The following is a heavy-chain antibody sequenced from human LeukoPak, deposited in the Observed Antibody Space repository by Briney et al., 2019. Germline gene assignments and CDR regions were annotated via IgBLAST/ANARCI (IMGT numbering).Heavy chain of an antibody. CDR1: GYTFTGYY. Sequence: PQASVKVSCKASGYTFTGYYMHWVRQAPGQGLEWMGWISAYNVNTNNAQKLQGRVTMTTDTSTTTVYMELSSLRSEDTAMYYCAREIGPRQLHLWGSAFDYWGQGTLVTVSS. J-gene: IGHJ4*02. CDR2: ISAYNVNT. D-gene: IGHD5-18*01. CDR3: AREIGPRQLHLWGSAFDY. V-gene: IGHV1-18*04.